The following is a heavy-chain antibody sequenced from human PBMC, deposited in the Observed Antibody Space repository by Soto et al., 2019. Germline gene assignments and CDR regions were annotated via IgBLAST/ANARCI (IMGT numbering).Heavy chain of an antibody. J-gene: IGHJ4*02. Sequence: QVQLVESGGGVVQPGRSLRLSCAASGFTFSSYGMHWVRQAPGKGLERVAVISYDGSNKYYADSVKGRFTISRDNSKNTLYLQMNSLRAEDTAVYYCAKPGHIYYDSRGYFDYWGQGTLVTVSS. CDR2: ISYDGSNK. V-gene: IGHV3-30*18. CDR3: AKPGHIYYDSRGYFDY. D-gene: IGHD3-22*01. CDR1: GFTFSSYG.